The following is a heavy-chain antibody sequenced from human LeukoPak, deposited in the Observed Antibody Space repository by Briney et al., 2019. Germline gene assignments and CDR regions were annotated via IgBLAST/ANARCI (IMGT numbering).Heavy chain of an antibody. CDR1: GDSISSSSSY. J-gene: IGHJ6*02. D-gene: IGHD3-22*01. CDR2: IYYSGGP. V-gene: IGHV4-39*01. Sequence: SETLSLTCTVSGDSISSSSSYWGWVRQPPGKGLEWIGSIYYSGGPYYSPSLRSRVTMSVDTSKNQFSLKLSSVTAADTAVYYCVRHYYDSTGFDRSYYYYGMDVWGHGTVVTVSS. CDR3: VRHYYDSTGFDRSYYYYGMDV.